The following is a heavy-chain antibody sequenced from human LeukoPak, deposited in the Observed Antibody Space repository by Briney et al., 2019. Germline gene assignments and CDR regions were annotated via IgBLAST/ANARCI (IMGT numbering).Heavy chain of an antibody. CDR2: ISAYNGNT. CDR3: ARGDIVVVVAATEFDY. Sequence: ASVKVSCKASVYTFPSYGISWVRQAPGPGLEWMGWISAYNGNTNYAQKLQGRVTMTTHTSTSTAYMELRSLRSDDTAVYYCARGDIVVVVAATEFDYWGQGTLVTASS. V-gene: IGHV1-18*01. CDR1: VYTFPSYG. J-gene: IGHJ4*02. D-gene: IGHD2-15*01.